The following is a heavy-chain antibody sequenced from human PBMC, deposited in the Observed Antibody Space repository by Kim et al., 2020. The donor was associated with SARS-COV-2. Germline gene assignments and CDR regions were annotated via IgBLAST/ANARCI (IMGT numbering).Heavy chain of an antibody. CDR3: TRVPWGGFNPGDY. J-gene: IGHJ4*02. D-gene: IGHD5-12*01. CDR2: INDSGST. CDR1: GDSISSKKW. V-gene: IGHV4-4*02. Sequence: SETLSLTCAVSGDSISSKKWWTWVRQPPGMGLEWIGEINDSGSTNYNPSLKSRVTMAVDKSKKQFSLKLSSVTAADTAVYYCTRVPWGGFNPGDYWGQGALVTVSS.